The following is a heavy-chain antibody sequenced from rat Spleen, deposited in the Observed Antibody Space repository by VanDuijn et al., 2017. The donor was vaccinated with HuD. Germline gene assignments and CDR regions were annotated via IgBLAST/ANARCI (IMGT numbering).Heavy chain of an antibody. CDR3: ATQSIIRVPLFDY. V-gene: IGHV5-19*01. Sequence: EVQLVESGGGLVQPGRSLKLSCAASGFTFSNYGMHWIRQAPMKGLEWVASISPSGGSTHYGDSVKCRFTVSRDNAKSTLYLQMDSLRSEDTATYYCATQSIIRVPLFDYWGQGVMVTVSS. CDR2: ISPSGGST. J-gene: IGHJ2*01. CDR1: GFTFSNYG. D-gene: IGHD4-3*01.